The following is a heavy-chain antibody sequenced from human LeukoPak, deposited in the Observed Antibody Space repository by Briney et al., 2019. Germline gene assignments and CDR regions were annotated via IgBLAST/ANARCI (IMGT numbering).Heavy chain of an antibody. CDR2: IYYSGST. J-gene: IGHJ5*02. CDR3: AREEKECVFDA. CDR1: GGSISSYY. Sequence: SETLSLTCTVSGGSISSYYWSWIRQPPGKGLEWIGYIYYSGSTNYNPSLKSRVTISVDTSKNQFSLKLSSVTAADTAVYYCAREEKECVFDAWGQGTLVTVSS. D-gene: IGHD3-3*01. V-gene: IGHV4-59*01.